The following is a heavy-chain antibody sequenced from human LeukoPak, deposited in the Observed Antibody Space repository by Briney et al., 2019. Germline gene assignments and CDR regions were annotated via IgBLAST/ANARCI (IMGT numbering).Heavy chain of an antibody. CDR1: SFTAYY. CDR2: INPNSGDT. Sequence: ASVKVSCKDSFTAYYMHLVRQAPGQGLEWMGWINPNSGDTNYAQNFRDRVTMTRDISTNTVYMELSSLTSEDTAVYYCARAWESIAGYYFDYWGQGTLVTVSS. CDR3: ARAWESIAGYYFDY. D-gene: IGHD1-26*01. V-gene: IGHV1-2*02. J-gene: IGHJ4*02.